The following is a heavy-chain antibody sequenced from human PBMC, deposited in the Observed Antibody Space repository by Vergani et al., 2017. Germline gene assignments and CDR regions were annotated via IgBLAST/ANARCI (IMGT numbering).Heavy chain of an antibody. V-gene: IGHV4-39*07. D-gene: IGHD6-13*01. CDR2: IYYSGST. CDR3: ATLRGSSWYNWFDP. Sequence: QLQLQESGPGLVKPSETLSLTCTVSGGSISSSSYYWGWLRQPPGKGLEWIGSIYYSGSTYYNPSLKSRVTISVDTSKNQFSLKLSSVTAADTAVYYCATLRGSSWYNWFDPWGQGTLVTVSS. J-gene: IGHJ5*02. CDR1: GGSISSSSYY.